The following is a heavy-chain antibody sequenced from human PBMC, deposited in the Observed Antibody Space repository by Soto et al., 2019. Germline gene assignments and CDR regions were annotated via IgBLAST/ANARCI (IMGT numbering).Heavy chain of an antibody. Sequence: GASVNVSCKSSGYTFTASCISWVRQAPGQGLEWMGWTSIYNGHTEYSPKFLGRVVMTTDTSADTAYLELRSLRPDDAALYYCARWDDYGASDQYHFDLWGHGALVTVSS. CDR3: ARWDDYGASDQYHFDL. V-gene: IGHV1-18*01. CDR2: TSIYNGHT. CDR1: GYTFTASC. J-gene: IGHJ4*01. D-gene: IGHD4-17*01.